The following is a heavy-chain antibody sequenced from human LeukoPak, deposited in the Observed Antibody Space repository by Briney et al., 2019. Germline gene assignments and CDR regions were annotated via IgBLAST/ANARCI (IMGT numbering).Heavy chain of an antibody. CDR3: ARPPPQYYGMDV. D-gene: IGHD1-14*01. CDR2: IYTSGST. CDR1: GVSFSNYY. V-gene: IGHV4-4*07. J-gene: IGHJ6*02. Sequence: PSETLSLTCTVSGVSFSNYYWSWIRQPAGKGLDWIGRIYTSGSTNYNPSVKSRVTISVDTTNNQFSLKLTSVTAADTAVYYCARPPPQYYGMDVWGQGTTVTGSS.